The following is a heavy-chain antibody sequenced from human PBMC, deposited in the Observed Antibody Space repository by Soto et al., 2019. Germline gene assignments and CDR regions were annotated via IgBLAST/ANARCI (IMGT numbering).Heavy chain of an antibody. CDR1: GGSLSGYY. CDR3: ARGNVVVITSTRSRERWFDP. V-gene: IGHV4-34*01. Sequence: QVQLQQWGAGLLQPSETLSLTCGVYGGSLSGYYWTWIRQSPEKGLEWIGEISHRKSTNYNPSLKSRVSISIDTSKNQFALRMSSVTAADTAVYYCARGNVVVITSTRSRERWFDPWGQGVLVTVSS. D-gene: IGHD2-21*01. J-gene: IGHJ5*02. CDR2: ISHRKST.